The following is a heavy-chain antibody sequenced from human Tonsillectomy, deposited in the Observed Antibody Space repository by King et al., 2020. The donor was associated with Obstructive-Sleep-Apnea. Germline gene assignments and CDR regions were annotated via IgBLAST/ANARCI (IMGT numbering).Heavy chain of an antibody. CDR2: ISWDGGST. Sequence: VQLVESGGVVVQPGGSLRLSCAASGFTFDDYTMHWVRQAPGKGLEWVALISWDGGSTYYADSVKGRFTISRDNSKNSLYLQMNSLGTEDTALYYCAKDTNKDSRGYYSFDYWGQGTLVTVSS. CDR1: GFTFDDYT. D-gene: IGHD3-22*01. J-gene: IGHJ4*02. CDR3: AKDTNKDSRGYYSFDY. V-gene: IGHV3-43*01.